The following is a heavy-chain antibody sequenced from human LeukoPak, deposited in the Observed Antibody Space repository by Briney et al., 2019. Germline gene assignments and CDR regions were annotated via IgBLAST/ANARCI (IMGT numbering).Heavy chain of an antibody. CDR2: INRSGST. V-gene: IGHV4-34*01. J-gene: IGHJ4*02. Sequence: SETLSLTCAVYGGSFSGYYWSWIRQPPGKGLEWIGEINRSGSTNYNPSLKSRVTISVDTSKNQFSLKLSSVTAADTAVYYCARGGGDYSYFDYWGQGTLVTVSS. CDR1: GGSFSGYY. D-gene: IGHD4-17*01. CDR3: ARGGGDYSYFDY.